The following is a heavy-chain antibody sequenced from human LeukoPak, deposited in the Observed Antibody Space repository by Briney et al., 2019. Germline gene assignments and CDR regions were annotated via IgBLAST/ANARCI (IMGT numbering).Heavy chain of an antibody. CDR3: AKDIAPRGIGYFDY. Sequence: GGSLRLSCAASGFTFSSYWMSWVRQAPGEGLEWVAKINQDGTEKAYVDSVRGRFTISRDNAKNSLYLQMNSLRAEDTALYYCAKDIAPRGIGYFDYWGQGTLVTVSS. J-gene: IGHJ4*02. D-gene: IGHD3-16*01. CDR2: INQDGTEK. CDR1: GFTFSSYW. V-gene: IGHV3-7*03.